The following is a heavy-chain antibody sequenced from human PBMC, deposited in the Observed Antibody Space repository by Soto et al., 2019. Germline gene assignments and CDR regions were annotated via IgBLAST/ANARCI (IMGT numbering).Heavy chain of an antibody. CDR2: ISSSSSYT. Sequence: QVQLVESGGGLGKPGGSLRLSCAASGFTFSDYYMSWIRQAPGKGLEWVSYISSSSSYTNYADSVKGRFTISRDNAKNSLYLQMNSLRAEDTAVYYCARAVAANWFDPWGQGTLVTVSS. CDR1: GFTFSDYY. J-gene: IGHJ5*02. D-gene: IGHD6-19*01. V-gene: IGHV3-11*05. CDR3: ARAVAANWFDP.